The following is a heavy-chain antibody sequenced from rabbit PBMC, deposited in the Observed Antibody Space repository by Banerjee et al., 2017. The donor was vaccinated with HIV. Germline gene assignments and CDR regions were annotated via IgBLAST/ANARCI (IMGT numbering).Heavy chain of an antibody. J-gene: IGHJ4*01. CDR3: ARGGDHGDWTFKL. Sequence: VRQAPGKGLEWIGTIYPDKGSTDYVSWVNGRFSISRENTQNTVSLQMNSLTAADTATYFCARGGDHGDWTFKLWGPGTLVTVS. D-gene: IGHD2-1*01. V-gene: IGHV1S7*01. CDR2: IYPDKGST.